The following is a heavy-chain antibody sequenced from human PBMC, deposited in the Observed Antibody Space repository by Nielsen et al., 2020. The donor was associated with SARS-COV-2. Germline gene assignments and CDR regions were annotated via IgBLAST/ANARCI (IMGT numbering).Heavy chain of an antibody. Sequence: SETLSLTCTVSGGSISSSSYYWGWIRQTPTKGLEWIGEIDQNGRIDYNPSLQSRVSILEDTYRRTFSLRMTSVTAADTAVYYCARKRYGELSFNPYYATDVWGQGTTVTVSS. CDR2: IDQNGRI. D-gene: IGHD3-10*01. CDR1: GGSISSSSYY. J-gene: IGHJ6*02. V-gene: IGHV4-39*07. CDR3: ARKRYGELSFNPYYATDV.